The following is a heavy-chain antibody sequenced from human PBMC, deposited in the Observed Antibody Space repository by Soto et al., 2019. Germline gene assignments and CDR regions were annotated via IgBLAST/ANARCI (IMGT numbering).Heavy chain of an antibody. V-gene: IGHV3-48*02. Sequence: GGSLRLSCAASGFTFSSHSMNWVRQAPGKGLEWVSYISSSSATIYYADSVKGRFTVSRDNAKNSLYLQMNSLRDEDTAVYYCTRDGTEYGLYRWFDPWGQGTLVTVS. CDR1: GFTFSSHS. D-gene: IGHD4-17*01. CDR2: ISSSSATI. J-gene: IGHJ5*02. CDR3: TRDGTEYGLYRWFDP.